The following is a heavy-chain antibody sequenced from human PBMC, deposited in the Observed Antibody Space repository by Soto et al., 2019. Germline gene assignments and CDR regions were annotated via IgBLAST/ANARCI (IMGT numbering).Heavy chain of an antibody. V-gene: IGHV1-46*01. J-gene: IGHJ6*02. CDR2: INPSGGST. CDR3: ARDHYYYDSSGYLAYYHYGMDV. D-gene: IGHD3-22*01. CDR1: GYTFTSYY. Sequence: EASVKVSCKASGYTFTSYYMHWVRQAPGQGLEWMGIINPSGGSTSYAQKFQGRVTMTRDTSTSTVYMELSSLRSEDTAVYYCARDHYYYDSSGYLAYYHYGMDVWGQGTTVTVSS.